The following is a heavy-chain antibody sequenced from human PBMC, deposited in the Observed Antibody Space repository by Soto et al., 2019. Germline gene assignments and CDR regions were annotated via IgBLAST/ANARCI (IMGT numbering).Heavy chain of an antibody. D-gene: IGHD5-18*01. Sequence: GGALRLSFAASGLTYSSYWMSWVRQAPGKGLEWVANIKQDGSEKYYVDSVKGRFTISRDNAKNSLYLQMNSLRAEDTAVYYCARESGYSYGYYYYYYGMDVWGHGTTVSVS. CDR2: IKQDGSEK. J-gene: IGHJ6*02. CDR3: ARESGYSYGYYYYYYGMDV. V-gene: IGHV3-7*03. CDR1: GLTYSSYW.